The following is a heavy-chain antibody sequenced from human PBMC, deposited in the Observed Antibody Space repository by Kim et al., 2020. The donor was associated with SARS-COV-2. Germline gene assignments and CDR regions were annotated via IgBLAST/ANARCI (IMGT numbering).Heavy chain of an antibody. CDR2: ISYDGSNK. D-gene: IGHD2-21*02. J-gene: IGHJ3*02. CDR3: ARDRDFGVVTARDAFDI. CDR1: GFTFSSYA. Sequence: GGSLRLSCAASGFTFSSYAMHWVRQAPGKGLEWVAVISYDGSNKYYADSVKGRFTISRDNSKNTLYLQMNSLRAEDTAVYYCARDRDFGVVTARDAFDI. V-gene: IGHV3-30*04.